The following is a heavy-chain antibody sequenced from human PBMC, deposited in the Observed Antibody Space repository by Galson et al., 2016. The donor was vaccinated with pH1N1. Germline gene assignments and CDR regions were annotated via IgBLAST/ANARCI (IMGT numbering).Heavy chain of an antibody. D-gene: IGHD3-3*01. CDR3: TTISSVFGVVVKDF. V-gene: IGHV3-15*01. CDR2: VKSEAFRGTT. CDR1: GFIFTNAW. Sequence: SLRLSCAASGFIFTNAWTSWVRRAPGKGLEWVGRVKSEAFRGTTDYAATVQGRFIVSRDDSKSTVYLQMNSLKTEDTAVYYCTTISSVFGVVVKDFWGQGTTVIVSS. J-gene: IGHJ6*02.